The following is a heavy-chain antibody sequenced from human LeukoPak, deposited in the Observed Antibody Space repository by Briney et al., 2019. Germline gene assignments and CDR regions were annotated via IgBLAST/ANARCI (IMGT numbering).Heavy chain of an antibody. J-gene: IGHJ6*03. V-gene: IGHV1-46*01. D-gene: IGHD6-13*01. CDR3: AREYSSSWSIFEGYMDV. CDR1: GYTFTTYY. CDR2: INPGGGST. Sequence: ASVKVSCKASGYTFTTYYMHWVRQAPGQGLEWMGIINPGGGSTSYAQKFQGRVTMTRDTSTNTVYMELSSLRSEDTAVYYCAREYSSSWSIFEGYMDVWGKGTTVTVSS.